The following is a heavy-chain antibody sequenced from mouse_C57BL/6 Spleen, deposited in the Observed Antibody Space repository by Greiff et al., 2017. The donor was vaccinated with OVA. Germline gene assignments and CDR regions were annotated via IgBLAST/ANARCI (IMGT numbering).Heavy chain of an antibody. D-gene: IGHD3-2*02. V-gene: IGHV5-6*01. Sequence: VQLKQSGGDLVKPGGSLKLSCAASGFTFSSYGMSWVRQTPDKRLEWVATISSGGSYTYYPDSVKGRFTISRDNAKNTLYLQMSSLKSEDTAMYYCARRLRNAMDYWGQGTSVTVSS. CDR3: ARRLRNAMDY. CDR1: GFTFSSYG. J-gene: IGHJ4*01. CDR2: ISSGGSYT.